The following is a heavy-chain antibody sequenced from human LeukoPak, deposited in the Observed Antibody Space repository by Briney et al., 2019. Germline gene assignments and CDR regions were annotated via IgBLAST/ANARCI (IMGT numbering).Heavy chain of an antibody. D-gene: IGHD2-15*01. Sequence: GGSLRLSCAASGFSVSSSYMSWVRQAPGKRLEWVSFIYSGGSTYYADSVKGRFTISRDNSKNTLYLQMNSLRAEDTAVYYCARARWEGYCLDYWGRGTLVTVSS. CDR2: IYSGGST. J-gene: IGHJ4*02. V-gene: IGHV3-53*01. CDR3: ARARWEGYCLDY. CDR1: GFSVSSSY.